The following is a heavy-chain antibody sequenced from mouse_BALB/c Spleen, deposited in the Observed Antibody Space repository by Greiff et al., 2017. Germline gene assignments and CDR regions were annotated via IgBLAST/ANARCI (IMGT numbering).Heavy chain of an antibody. CDR2: IWAGGST. D-gene: IGHD2-4*01. V-gene: IGHV2-9*02. CDR1: GFSLTSYG. Sequence: VKVVESGPGLVAPSQSLSITCTVSGFSLTSYGVHWVRQPPGKGLEWLGVIWAGGSTNYNSALMSRLSISKDNSKSQVFLKMNSLQTDDTAMYYCARDQTIYYDYMDYWGQGTSVTVSS. CDR3: ARDQTIYYDYMDY. J-gene: IGHJ4*01.